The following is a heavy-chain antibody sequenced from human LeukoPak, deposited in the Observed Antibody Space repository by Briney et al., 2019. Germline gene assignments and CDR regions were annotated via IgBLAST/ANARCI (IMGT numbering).Heavy chain of an antibody. D-gene: IGHD6-19*01. J-gene: IGHJ6*03. V-gene: IGHV3-23*01. CDR3: ARGVAVAGAYYYMDV. CDR1: GFTFSNFA. Sequence: GGSLRLSCEASGFTFSNFAMSWVRQAPGKGLEWVSAITNSGAYTDYADSVKGRFTISRDNSKNTLYLEMNSLRAEDTALYYCARGVAVAGAYYYMDVWGKGTTVTGSS. CDR2: ITNSGAYT.